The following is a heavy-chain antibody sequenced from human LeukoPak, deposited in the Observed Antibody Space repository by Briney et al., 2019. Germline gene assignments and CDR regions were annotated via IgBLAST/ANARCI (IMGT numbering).Heavy chain of an antibody. J-gene: IGHJ4*02. CDR1: GFTVRGHY. V-gene: IGHV3-66*02. D-gene: IGHD3-16*01. CDR2: IYSVGTT. CDR3: AREGRGGWTPL. Sequence: GGSLRLSCAASGFTVRGHYMSWVRQAPGKGLEWVSVIYSVGTTYYADSVKGRFTISRDNSKNTLSLQMNSLRAEDTAVYYCAREGRGGWTPLWGQGTLVTVSS.